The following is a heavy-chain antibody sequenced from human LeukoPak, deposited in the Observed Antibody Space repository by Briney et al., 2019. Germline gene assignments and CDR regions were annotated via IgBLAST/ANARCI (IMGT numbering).Heavy chain of an antibody. Sequence: GGSLRLSCAASGFTFSGSAMHWVRQASGKGLEWVGRIRSKANSYATAYAASVKGGFTISRDDSKNTAYLQMNSLKTEDTAVYYCTNSVGATGGVDYWGQGTLVTVSS. CDR1: GFTFSGSA. D-gene: IGHD1-26*01. V-gene: IGHV3-73*01. CDR2: IRSKANSYAT. CDR3: TNSVGATGGVDY. J-gene: IGHJ4*02.